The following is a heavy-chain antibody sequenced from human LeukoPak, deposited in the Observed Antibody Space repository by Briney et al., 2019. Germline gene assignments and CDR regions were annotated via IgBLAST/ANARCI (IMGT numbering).Heavy chain of an antibody. D-gene: IGHD2-2*01. CDR3: VRETIRNIVVVTAALSSFAT. CDR1: GGTVSSYA. CDR2: IIPIFCTA. Sequence: SVKVSCKASGGTVSSYAISWVRQAPGQGLEWMGGIIPIFCTANYAQKFQGRVTITADESTRTAYMELSSLRSQDTAVYYCVRETIRNIVVVTAALSSFATWGKGTLVPVSS. V-gene: IGHV1-69*13. J-gene: IGHJ5*02.